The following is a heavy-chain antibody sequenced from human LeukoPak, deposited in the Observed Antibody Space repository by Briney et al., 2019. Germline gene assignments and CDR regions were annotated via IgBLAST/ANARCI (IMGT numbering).Heavy chain of an antibody. CDR2: IKQDGSEK. V-gene: IGHV3-7*04. J-gene: IGHJ5*02. CDR3: AREIVVVPAANNWFDP. CDR1: GFTFSSYW. D-gene: IGHD2-2*01. Sequence: GGSLRLSCAASGFTFSSYWMSWVRQAPGKGLEWVANIKQDGSEKYYVDSVKGRFTISRDNAKNSLYLQMNSLRAEDTAVYYCAREIVVVPAANNWFDPWGQGTLATVSS.